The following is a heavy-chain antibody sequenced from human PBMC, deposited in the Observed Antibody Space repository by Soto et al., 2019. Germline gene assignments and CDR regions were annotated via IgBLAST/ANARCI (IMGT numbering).Heavy chain of an antibody. J-gene: IGHJ6*02. CDR2: IYTSGST. CDR3: ARGNCSSPNCYSFSGYYGMDV. Sequence: PSETLSLTCTVSGGSISSYYWSWIRQPAGKGLEWIWRIYTSGSTNYNPSIKSRVTMSLDTSKNKFSLKLTSVTAADTALYYCARGNCSSPNCYSFSGYYGMDVWGQGTTVTVSS. CDR1: GGSISSYY. D-gene: IGHD2-2*01. V-gene: IGHV4-4*07.